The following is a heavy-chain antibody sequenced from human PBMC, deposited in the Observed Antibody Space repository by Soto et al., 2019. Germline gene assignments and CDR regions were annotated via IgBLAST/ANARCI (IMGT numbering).Heavy chain of an antibody. CDR3: ARDRGVGYALDY. D-gene: IGHD2-2*01. CDR1: GFTFSSYA. CDR2: ISYDGSNK. J-gene: IGHJ4*02. V-gene: IGHV3-30-3*01. Sequence: QVQLVESGGGVVQPGRSLRLSCAASGFTFSSYAMHWVRQAPGKGLEWVAVISYDGSNKYYAGSVKGRFTISRDNSKNTLYLQMNSRRAEDTAVYYCARDRGVGYALDYWGQGTLVTVSS.